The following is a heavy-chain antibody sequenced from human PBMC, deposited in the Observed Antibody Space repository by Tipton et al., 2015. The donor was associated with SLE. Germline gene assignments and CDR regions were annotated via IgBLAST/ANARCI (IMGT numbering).Heavy chain of an antibody. CDR2: IYSGGST. V-gene: IGHV3-53*01. D-gene: IGHD1-7*01. CDR1: GFTVSSNY. Sequence: SLRLSCAASGFTVSSNYMSWVRQAPGKGLEWVSVIYSGGSTYYADSVKGRFTISRDNSKNTLYLQMNSLRAEDTAVYYCARVDWNYAFDYWGQETLVTVSS. J-gene: IGHJ4*02. CDR3: ARVDWNYAFDY.